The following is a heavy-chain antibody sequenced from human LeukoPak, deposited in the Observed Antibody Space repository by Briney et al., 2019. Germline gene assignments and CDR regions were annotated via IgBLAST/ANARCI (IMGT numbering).Heavy chain of an antibody. CDR1: GFTFSSHD. CDR3: ARGGPGYYLDY. CDR2: IGTAGDT. Sequence: EGSLRLSCAASGFTFSSHDMHWVRQATGKGLEWVSTIGTAGDTYYPGSVKGRFTISRENAKNSLYLQMNILKAGDTAVYYCARGGPGYYLDYWGQGTLVTVSS. V-gene: IGHV3-13*01. J-gene: IGHJ4*02.